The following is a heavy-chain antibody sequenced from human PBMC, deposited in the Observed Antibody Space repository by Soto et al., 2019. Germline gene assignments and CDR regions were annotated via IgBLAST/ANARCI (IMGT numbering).Heavy chain of an antibody. CDR2: IYYSGYT. CDR3: ARHNGPLYVGYYYDMDV. V-gene: IGHV4-39*01. J-gene: IGHJ6*02. D-gene: IGHD3-16*01. CDR1: GGSISSSSYY. Sequence: SETRSLTCTVSGGSISSSSYYWGWIRQPPGKGLEWIGSIYYSGYTYYNPSLKSRVTISIDTSKNQFSLKLSSVTAADTAVYYCARHNGPLYVGYYYDMDVWGQGTTVT.